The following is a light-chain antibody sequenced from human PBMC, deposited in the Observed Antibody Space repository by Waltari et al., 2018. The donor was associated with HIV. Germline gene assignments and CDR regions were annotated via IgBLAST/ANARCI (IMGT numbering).Light chain of an antibody. CDR1: QSISSW. CDR2: KAS. Sequence: DIQMTQSPSTLSASVGDRVTITCRASQSISSWLAWYQQKPGKAPKLLIYKASSLESGVPSRFSGSGSGTEFTLTISSLQPDDFATYYCQEYNSIAGYTYGQGTKLEVK. CDR3: QEYNSIAGYT. V-gene: IGKV1-5*03. J-gene: IGKJ2*01.